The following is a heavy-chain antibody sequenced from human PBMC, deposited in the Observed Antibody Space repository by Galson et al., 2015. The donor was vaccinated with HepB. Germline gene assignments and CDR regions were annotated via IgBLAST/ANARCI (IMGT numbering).Heavy chain of an antibody. D-gene: IGHD5-12*01. CDR1: GLTFSDYY. Sequence: SLRLSCAASGLTFSDYYMNWIRQAPGKGLEWVSYISSTSAYTNYADSVKGRFTISRDNAKNSLYLQMNSLRGEDTGVYYCARARGGFAEYFDYWGQGALVTVSS. V-gene: IGHV3-11*06. J-gene: IGHJ4*02. CDR3: ARARGGFAEYFDY. CDR2: ISSTSAYT.